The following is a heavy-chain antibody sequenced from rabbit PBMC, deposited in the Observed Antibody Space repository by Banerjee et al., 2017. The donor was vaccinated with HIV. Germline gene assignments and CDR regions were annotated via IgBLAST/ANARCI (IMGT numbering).Heavy chain of an antibody. V-gene: IGHV1S40*01. Sequence: QSLEESGGDLVKPGASLTLTCTASGFSFSSGYNMCWVRQAPGKGPEWIACIWTGSGQTYYASWAKGRFTISKTSSTVTLQMTSLTAADTATYFCARARISYDDYGDYIDAFDPWGPGTLVTVS. D-gene: IGHD2-1*01. CDR1: GFSFSSGYN. CDR2: IWTGSGQT. J-gene: IGHJ2*01. CDR3: ARARISYDDYGDYIDAFDP.